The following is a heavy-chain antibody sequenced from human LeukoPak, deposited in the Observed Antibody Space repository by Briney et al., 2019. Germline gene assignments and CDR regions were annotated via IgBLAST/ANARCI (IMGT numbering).Heavy chain of an antibody. D-gene: IGHD3-22*01. CDR1: GGSISSGDW. CDR2: VYHSGST. V-gene: IGHV4-4*02. J-gene: IGHJ6*01. CDR3: VRDHYEAGVYLSTLVYYGMDV. Sequence: SETLSLTCAVSGGSISSGDWWIWVRQPPGKGLEWIGEVYHSGSTNYNPSLMSRVTMSVDKSKNQFSLKLTSVAAADTAVYYCVRDHYEAGVYLSTLVYYGMDVWGGGSTVIVSS.